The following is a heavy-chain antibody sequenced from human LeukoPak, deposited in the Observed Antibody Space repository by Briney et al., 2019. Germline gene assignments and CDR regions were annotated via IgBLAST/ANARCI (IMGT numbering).Heavy chain of an antibody. Sequence: PGGSLRLSCAAYAFTFSSYAMSWVRQAPGKGLEWVSAIGPSGASTYYTDSVKGRFTISRDNSKNTLYLQMNSLRAEDTAVYYCAKKGGNSGFFDSWGQGTLVTLSS. CDR3: AKKGGNSGFFDS. CDR2: IGPSGAST. CDR1: AFTFSSYA. J-gene: IGHJ4*02. V-gene: IGHV3-23*01. D-gene: IGHD4-23*01.